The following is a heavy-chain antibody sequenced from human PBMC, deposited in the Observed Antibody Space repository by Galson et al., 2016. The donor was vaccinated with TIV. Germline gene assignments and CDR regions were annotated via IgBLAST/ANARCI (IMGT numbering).Heavy chain of an antibody. CDR1: GFTFDDYA. V-gene: IGHV3-9*01. Sequence: SLRLSCAASGFTFDDYALHWVRHAPGKGLEWVSGISWNGGVVGYADSVKGRFTISRDNAKNSLYLQMNSLRTDDTDVYFCCKGSGDAPYYVYMDVWGEGTTVIVSS. CDR2: ISWNGGVV. D-gene: IGHD2-21*01. CDR3: CKGSGDAPYYVYMDV. J-gene: IGHJ6*03.